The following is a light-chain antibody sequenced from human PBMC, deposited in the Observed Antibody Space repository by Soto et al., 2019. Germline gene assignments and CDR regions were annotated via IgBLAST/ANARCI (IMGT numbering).Light chain of an antibody. CDR2: EVS. J-gene: IGLJ3*02. CDR1: SGDVGHYNY. Sequence: QSALTQPASVSGSPGQSITISCTGSSGDVGHYNYVSWYQQLPGKAPKLMIYEVSNRPSGVSNRFSGSKSGNTASLIISGLQAEEEADSYCTPYTTICIWVFGGGTHLTVL. V-gene: IGLV2-14*01. CDR3: TPYTTICIWV.